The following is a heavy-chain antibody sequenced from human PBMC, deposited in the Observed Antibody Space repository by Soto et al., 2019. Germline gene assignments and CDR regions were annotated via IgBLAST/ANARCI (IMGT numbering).Heavy chain of an antibody. V-gene: IGHV3-66*01. CDR3: ARDGSSRPTEY. CDR2: IYSGGSGST. J-gene: IGHJ4*02. D-gene: IGHD3-10*01. Sequence: EVPLVESGGGLVQPGGSLRLSCAASGFTVSNNYMSWVRQAPGKGLEWVSVIYSGGSGSTYYADSVKGRFTISRDISKNTVYLQMNSLRAEDTAVYYCARDGSSRPTEYWGQGTLVTVSS. CDR1: GFTVSNNY.